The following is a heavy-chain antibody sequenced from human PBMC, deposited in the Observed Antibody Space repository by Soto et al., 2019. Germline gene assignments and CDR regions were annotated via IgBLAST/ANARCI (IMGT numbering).Heavy chain of an antibody. D-gene: IGHD5-18*01. J-gene: IGHJ4*02. CDR3: AKDREDTDMGYFES. CDR1: VFTFYDYA. CDR2: ISWNSGSI. Sequence: GWSXRLSCSSSVFTFYDYAMHVFRQAPGKGLEWVSGISWNSGSIGYADSVRGRFTISRDNAKNSLYLQMNSLRDEDTALYSCAKDREDTDMGYFESWGKGTLVT. V-gene: IGHV3-9*01.